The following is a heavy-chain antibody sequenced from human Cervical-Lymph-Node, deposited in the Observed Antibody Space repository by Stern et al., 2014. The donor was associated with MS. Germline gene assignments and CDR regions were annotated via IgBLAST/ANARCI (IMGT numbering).Heavy chain of an antibody. Sequence: VQLVQSGAEVKKPGESLKISCKVSGYTFTSYWIGWVRQMPGKGLEWMAIIYPGDSDARYSPSFQGQVTISADKSITPAYLQWSSLKASDTAMYYCARPIYYGDNYYYFDYWGQGTLVTVSS. D-gene: IGHD4-23*01. CDR2: IYPGDSDA. CDR1: GYTFTSYW. CDR3: ARPIYYGDNYYYFDY. V-gene: IGHV5-51*01. J-gene: IGHJ4*02.